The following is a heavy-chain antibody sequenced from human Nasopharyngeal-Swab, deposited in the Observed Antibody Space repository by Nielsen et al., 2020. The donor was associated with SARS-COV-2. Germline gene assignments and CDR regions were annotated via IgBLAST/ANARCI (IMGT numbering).Heavy chain of an antibody. J-gene: IGHJ6*02. CDR1: GFTFSSYE. Sequence: GESLKISCAASGFTFSSYEMNWVRQAPGKGLEWVSSISSSSSDIYYADSVKGRFTISRDSAKNSLYLQMNNLRAEGTAVYYCARGYCSSGSCYAKHYGMDVWGQGTTVTVSS. CDR2: ISSSSSDI. CDR3: ARGYCSSGSCYAKHYGMDV. D-gene: IGHD2-15*01. V-gene: IGHV3-21*01.